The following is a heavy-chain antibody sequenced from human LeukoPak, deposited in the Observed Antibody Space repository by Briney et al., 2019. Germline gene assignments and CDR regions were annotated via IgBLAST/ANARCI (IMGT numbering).Heavy chain of an antibody. Sequence: ASVKVSCKASGYNFIGYGITWVRQPAGQGLEGMGLVSSYNGNTDFAQKFQGRVSMPTEKSQTPVYMELRGLRSDDTVVYYCARVHPHCDLFHAFDHWGQGTLVTVSS. V-gene: IGHV1-18*01. CDR3: ARVHPHCDLFHAFDH. CDR1: GYNFIGYG. CDR2: VSSYNGNT. J-gene: IGHJ4*02. D-gene: IGHD2-21*01.